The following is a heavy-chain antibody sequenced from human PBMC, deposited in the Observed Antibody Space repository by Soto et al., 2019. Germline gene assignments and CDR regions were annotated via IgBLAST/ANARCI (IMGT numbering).Heavy chain of an antibody. J-gene: IGHJ6*02. V-gene: IGHV1-2*04. D-gene: IGHD6-13*01. CDR1: GYTFTGYY. CDR3: AREGSGIAAASTNYYYGMDV. Sequence: ASVKVSCKASGYTFTGYYMHWVRQAPGQGLEWMGWINPNSGGTNYAQKFQGWVTMTRDTSISTAYMELSRLRSDDTAVYYCAREGSGIAAASTNYYYGMDVWGQGTTVTV. CDR2: INPNSGGT.